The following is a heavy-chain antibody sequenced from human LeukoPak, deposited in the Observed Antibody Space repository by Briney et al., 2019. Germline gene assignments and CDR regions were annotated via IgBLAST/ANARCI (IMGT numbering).Heavy chain of an antibody. Sequence: GGSLRLSCAASGFTFSSYSMNWVRQAPGKGLEWVSSISSSSSYIYYADSVKGRFTISIDNSKNTLYLQMNSLRAEDTAVYYCARRAGAYSHPYDYWGQGTLVTVSS. J-gene: IGHJ4*02. CDR3: ARRAGAYSHPYDY. CDR1: GFTFSSYS. D-gene: IGHD4/OR15-4a*01. CDR2: ISSSSSYI. V-gene: IGHV3-21*04.